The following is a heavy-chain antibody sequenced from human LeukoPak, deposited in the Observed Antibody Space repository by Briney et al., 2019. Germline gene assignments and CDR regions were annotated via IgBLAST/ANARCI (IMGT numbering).Heavy chain of an antibody. CDR1: GYTFTTSG. CDR3: ARDHEYVVDY. J-gene: IGHJ4*02. D-gene: IGHD3-16*01. CDR2: INTYNGDT. Sequence: ASVKVSCKASGYTFTTSGITWVRQAPGQGIEWMGWINTYNGDTQYAQNLQGRVTMTTDTSTSTAYTELRSLRSDDTAVYYCARDHEYVVDYWGQGTLVTVSS. V-gene: IGHV1-18*01.